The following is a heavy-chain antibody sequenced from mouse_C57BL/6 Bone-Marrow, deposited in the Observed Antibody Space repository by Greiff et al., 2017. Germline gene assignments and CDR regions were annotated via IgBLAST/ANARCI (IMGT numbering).Heavy chain of an antibody. J-gene: IGHJ2*01. CDR2: IYPGDGDT. D-gene: IGHD1-1*01. Sequence: VMLVESGPELVKPGASVKISCKASGYAFSSSWMNWVKQRPGKGLEWIGRIYPGDGDTNYNGKFKGKATLTADKSSSTAYMQLSSLTSEDSAVYFCARNGVYYYGSSYFDYWGQGTTLTVSS. CDR3: ARNGVYYYGSSYFDY. V-gene: IGHV1-82*01. CDR1: GYAFSSSW.